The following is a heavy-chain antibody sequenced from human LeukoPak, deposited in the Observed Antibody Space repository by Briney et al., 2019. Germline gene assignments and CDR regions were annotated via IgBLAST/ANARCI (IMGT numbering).Heavy chain of an antibody. CDR3: AGAAGSGWYQA. V-gene: IGHV4-59*01. D-gene: IGHD6-19*01. CDR2: IYYSGST. CDR1: GGSISSYY. J-gene: IGHJ5*02. Sequence: PSETLSLTCTVSGGSISSYYWSWIRQPPGKGLEWIGYIYYSGSTNYNPSLKSRVTISVDTSKNQFSLKLSSVTAADTAVYYCAGAAGSGWYQAWGQGTLVTVSS.